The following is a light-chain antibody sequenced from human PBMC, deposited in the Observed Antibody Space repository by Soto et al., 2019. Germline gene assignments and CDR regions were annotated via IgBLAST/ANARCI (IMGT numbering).Light chain of an antibody. Sequence: QSVLTQPRSVSGSPGQSVTVSCIGTSSDVGDYNSVSWYQQHPGKAPKLMIYDVSKRPSGVPDRFSGSKSGNTASLTISELQAEDEADYYCCSYVGSYSYVFGIGTKLTVL. CDR1: SSDVGDYNS. V-gene: IGLV2-11*01. CDR2: DVS. CDR3: CSYVGSYSYV. J-gene: IGLJ1*01.